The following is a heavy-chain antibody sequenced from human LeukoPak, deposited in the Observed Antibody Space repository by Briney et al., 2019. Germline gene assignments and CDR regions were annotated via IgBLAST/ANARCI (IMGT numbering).Heavy chain of an antibody. Sequence: GGSLRLSCAASGFTFSSYEMIWLRPAPGKGRDWVSYINSSGSTIYYADSVKGRFTITRDNAKNSLYLQMNSLRAEDTAVYYCARDRVPFSGYDTGCIDPWGQGTLVTVSS. V-gene: IGHV3-48*03. CDR1: GFTFSSYE. CDR2: INSSGSTI. D-gene: IGHD5-12*01. J-gene: IGHJ5*02. CDR3: ARDRVPFSGYDTGCIDP.